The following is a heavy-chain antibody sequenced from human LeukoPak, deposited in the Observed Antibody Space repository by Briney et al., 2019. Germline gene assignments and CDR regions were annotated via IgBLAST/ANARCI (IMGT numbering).Heavy chain of an antibody. CDR1: GFTFSSYW. CDR3: ARDLSGVTGYTYGRGIDY. J-gene: IGHJ4*02. Sequence: PGGSLRLSCAASGFTFSSYWMTWVRQAPGKGLEWVANIKKDGSAKYYVDSVKGRFTISRDNAKTSLYLQMNSLRAEDTAVYYCARDLSGVTGYTYGRGIDYWGQGTLVTVSS. CDR2: IKKDGSAK. D-gene: IGHD5-18*01. V-gene: IGHV3-7*01.